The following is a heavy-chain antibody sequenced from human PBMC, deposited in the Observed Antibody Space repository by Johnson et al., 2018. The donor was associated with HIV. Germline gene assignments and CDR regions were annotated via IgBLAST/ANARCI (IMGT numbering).Heavy chain of an antibody. D-gene: IGHD3-22*01. V-gene: IGHV3-23*04. CDR3: ARDSGDYDYYDSSGYHTDAFDI. J-gene: IGHJ3*02. CDR2: ISWNSGSI. Sequence: VQLVESGGGVVQPGGSLRLSCAASGFTFSSYWMSWVRQAPGKGLEWVSGISWNSGSIGYADSVKGRFTISRDNSKNTVSLQMNSLRVEDTALYYCARDSGDYDYYDSSGYHTDAFDIWGQGTMVTVSS. CDR1: GFTFSSYW.